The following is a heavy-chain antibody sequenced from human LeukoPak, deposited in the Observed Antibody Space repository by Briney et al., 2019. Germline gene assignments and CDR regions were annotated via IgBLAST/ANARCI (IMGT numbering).Heavy chain of an antibody. CDR1: GYTFTTYD. V-gene: IGHV1-8*01. CDR3: ARGRGSGHKENWFDP. D-gene: IGHD6-19*01. Sequence: GASVKVSCKASGYTFTTYDINWVRQATGQGLEWMGWMNPNSGNTGYTQKFQGRVTMTRNTSISTAYMELSSLRSEDTAVYYCARGRGSGHKENWFDPWGQGTLVTVSS. CDR2: MNPNSGNT. J-gene: IGHJ5*02.